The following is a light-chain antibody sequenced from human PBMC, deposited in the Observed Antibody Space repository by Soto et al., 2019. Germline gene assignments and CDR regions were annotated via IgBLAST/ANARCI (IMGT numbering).Light chain of an antibody. CDR3: QQYDSRLYTLI. J-gene: IGKJ4*01. CDR2: DAS. V-gene: IGKV1-33*01. CDR1: QDISKY. Sequence: DIQMTQSPSSLSASVGDRVTITCLASQDISKYLNWYQQKSGKPPKLLINDASNLEPGVPSRFSGSGSGTVFALTISSLQPEDIATYYCQQYDSRLYTLIFGGWTTVEIK.